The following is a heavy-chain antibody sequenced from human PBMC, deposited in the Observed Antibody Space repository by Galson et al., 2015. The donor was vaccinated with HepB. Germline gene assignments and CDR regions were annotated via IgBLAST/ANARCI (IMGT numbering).Heavy chain of an antibody. D-gene: IGHD5/OR15-5a*01. V-gene: IGHV3-21*01. CDR3: ARDSGHDSYGLRKFDY. Sequence: SLRLSCAASGFTFSSYSMNWVCQAPGKGLEWVSSISSSSSYIYYADSVKGRFTISRDNAKNSLYLQMNSLRAEDTAVYYCARDSGHDSYGLRKFDYWGQGTLVTVSS. J-gene: IGHJ4*02. CDR1: GFTFSSYS. CDR2: ISSSSSYI.